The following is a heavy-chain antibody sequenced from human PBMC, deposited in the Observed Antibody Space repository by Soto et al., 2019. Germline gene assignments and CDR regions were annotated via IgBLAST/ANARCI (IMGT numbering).Heavy chain of an antibody. CDR3: AKGRYVSYFDH. CDR1: GFAFSNYG. V-gene: IGHV3-30*18. CDR2: ISYDGSKK. D-gene: IGHD1-20*01. J-gene: IGHJ4*02. Sequence: QVQLVESGGGVVQPGRSLRLSCAASGFAFSNYGIHWVRQAPGKGLPWVAFISYDGSKKYYADSVKGRFTISRDNSKNTLYLQMNSLRADDTAVYYCAKGRYVSYFDHWGQGTLVTVSS.